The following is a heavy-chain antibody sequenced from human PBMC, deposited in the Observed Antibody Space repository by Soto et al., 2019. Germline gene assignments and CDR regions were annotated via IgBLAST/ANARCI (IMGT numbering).Heavy chain of an antibody. J-gene: IGHJ4*02. V-gene: IGHV2-26*01. CDR1: GFALSKARMG. CDR3: ARALREGLPIYYFDS. Sequence: QVTLKESGPVLVKPTETLTLTCTVSGFALSKARMGVSWIRQPPGKALEWLAHIFWNDERSYNTSLKSRLTISMDTSKSQVVRTMTNVDPVDTGTYFCARALREGLPIYYFDSWGQGTLVTVSS. CDR2: IFWNDER. D-gene: IGHD1-26*01.